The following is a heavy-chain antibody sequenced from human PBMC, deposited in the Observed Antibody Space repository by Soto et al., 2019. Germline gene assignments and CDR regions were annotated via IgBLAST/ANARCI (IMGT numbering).Heavy chain of an antibody. Sequence: VNVACKSSGWTISIYPNSWLRQATGKGLEWKGGIIAIFGRANYAQKFQGRVMITADESTSTAYMELSSLRSEDTVVYYCARYFGPRGYSSFNDGFDIWGQGTMVTVSS. J-gene: IGHJ3*02. CDR2: IIAIFGRA. V-gene: IGHV1-69*13. CDR3: ARYFGPRGYSSFNDGFDI. CDR1: GWTISIYP. D-gene: IGHD3-9*01.